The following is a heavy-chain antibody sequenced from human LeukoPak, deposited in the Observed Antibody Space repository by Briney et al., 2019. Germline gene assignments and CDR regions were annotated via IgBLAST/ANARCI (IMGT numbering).Heavy chain of an antibody. J-gene: IGHJ4*02. D-gene: IGHD3-22*01. CDR1: GGSISSSSYY. V-gene: IGHV4-39*07. CDR2: IYYSGST. Sequence: SETLSLTCTVSGGSISSSSYYWGWIRQPPGKGLEWIGSIYYSGSTYYNPSLKSRVTISVDTSKNQFSLKLSSVTAADTAVYYCARVSSTPIRITMIPDYWGQGTLVTVSS. CDR3: ARVSSTPIRITMIPDY.